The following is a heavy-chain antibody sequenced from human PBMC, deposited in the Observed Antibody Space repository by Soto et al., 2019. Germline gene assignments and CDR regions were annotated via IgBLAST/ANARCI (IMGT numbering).Heavy chain of an antibody. V-gene: IGHV3-53*01. J-gene: IGHJ1*01. Sequence: EVQLVESGGGLIQPGGSLRLSCAASGFTVSSNYMSWVRQAPGKGLEWVSVIYSGGSTYYADSVKGRFTISRDNSKNTLYLQMNSLRAEDTAVYYGGRDRVESGYTEYFQHWGQGTLVTVSS. D-gene: IGHD3-22*01. CDR2: IYSGGST. CDR3: GRDRVESGYTEYFQH. CDR1: GFTVSSNY.